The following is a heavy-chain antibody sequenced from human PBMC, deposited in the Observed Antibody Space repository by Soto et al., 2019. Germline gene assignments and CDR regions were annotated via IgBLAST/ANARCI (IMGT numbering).Heavy chain of an antibody. D-gene: IGHD3-22*01. J-gene: IGHJ4*01. Sequence: PGGSLTLSCAASGFTFSYYYMSWIRQAPGKGLEWVSYISSSSSYTNYADSVKGRFTISRDNAKNSLYLQMNSLRAEDTAVYYCARESDYYDSSGYYYPYYFDYWGHGTLVTVSS. V-gene: IGHV3-11*05. CDR3: ARESDYYDSSGYYYPYYFDY. CDR1: GFTFSYYY. CDR2: ISSSSSYT.